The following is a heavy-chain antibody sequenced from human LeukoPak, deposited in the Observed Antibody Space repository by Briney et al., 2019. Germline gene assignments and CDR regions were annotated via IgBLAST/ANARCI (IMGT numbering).Heavy chain of an antibody. Sequence: SETLSLTCTVSGGSISSYYWSWIRQRPGKGLEWIGYIYYSGSTNYNPSLKSRVTISVDTSKSQFSLKLSSVTAADTAVYYCARHGTPGTNLNWFDPWGQGTLVTVSS. CDR2: IYYSGST. CDR1: GGSISSYY. V-gene: IGHV4-59*01. D-gene: IGHD1-1*01. J-gene: IGHJ5*02. CDR3: ARHGTPGTNLNWFDP.